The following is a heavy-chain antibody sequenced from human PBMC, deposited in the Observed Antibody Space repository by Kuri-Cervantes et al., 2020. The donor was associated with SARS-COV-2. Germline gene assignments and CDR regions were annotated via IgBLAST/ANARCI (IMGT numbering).Heavy chain of an antibody. Sequence: SETLSLTCTVSGGSISSGDYYWSWIRQPPGKGLEWIGTIFYSGSTYYNPSLKSRVTLSVDTSKNQFSLKLSSVTAADTAVYYCASGGVAVAFDYWGQGTLVTVSS. J-gene: IGHJ4*02. CDR3: ASGGVAVAFDY. D-gene: IGHD2-15*01. CDR2: IFYSGST. CDR1: GGSISSGDYY. V-gene: IGHV4-39*01.